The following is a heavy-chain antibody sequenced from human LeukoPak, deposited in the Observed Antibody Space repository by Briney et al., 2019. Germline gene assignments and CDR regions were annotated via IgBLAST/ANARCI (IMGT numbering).Heavy chain of an antibody. CDR2: IKQDGSEK. V-gene: IGHV3-7*01. J-gene: IGHJ4*02. Sequence: PGGSLRLSCAASGFTFSSYWMGWVRQAPGKGLEWVASIKQDGSEKYYVDSVKGRFTISRDNAKNSLQLQMNSLRAEDTAVYYCATGSSDPYFYYFKYWGQGTLVTVSS. D-gene: IGHD3-22*01. CDR3: ATGSSDPYFYYFKY. CDR1: GFTFSSYW.